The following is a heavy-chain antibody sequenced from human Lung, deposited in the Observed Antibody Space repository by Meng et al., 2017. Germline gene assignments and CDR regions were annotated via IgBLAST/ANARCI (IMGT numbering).Heavy chain of an antibody. J-gene: IGHJ4*02. CDR1: GYSFTTYD. D-gene: IGHD2-15*01. CDR3: ARRFCTGGSCYSAIDY. V-gene: IGHV1-8*03. Sequence: ASVKVSCKASGYSFTTYDINWVRQATGQGLEWMGWMNPNSGHATYAPKFQGRVTLTRDTSISTAYMELSSLGSEDTALYYCARRFCTGGSCYSAIDYWGQGTLVTVSS. CDR2: MNPNSGHA.